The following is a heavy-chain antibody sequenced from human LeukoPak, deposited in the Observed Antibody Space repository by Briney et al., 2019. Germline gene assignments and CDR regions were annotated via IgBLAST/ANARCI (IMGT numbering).Heavy chain of an antibody. V-gene: IGHV6-1*01. J-gene: IGHJ4*02. CDR2: TYYRSQWFI. CDR3: ARGSGYYDTGSFSFVDN. CDR1: GDSVSSDSAA. Sequence: SQTLSLTCAISGDSVSSDSAAWNWIRQSPSRGLEWLGRTYYRSQWFIDYAVSVKTRITIKSVTSRNQFSLELNSVTPEDTGVYYCARGSGYYDTGSFSFVDNWGQGTLVTVSS. D-gene: IGHD3-22*01.